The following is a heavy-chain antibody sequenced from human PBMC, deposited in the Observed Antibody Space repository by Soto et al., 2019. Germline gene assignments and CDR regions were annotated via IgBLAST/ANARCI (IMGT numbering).Heavy chain of an antibody. Sequence: QVQLVESGGGVVQPGRSLRLSCAASGFTFSSYGMHWVRQAPGKGLEWVAVISYDGSNKYYADSVKGRFTISRDNSKNTLYLQMNSLRAEDTAVYYCAKGLQGGNPLREYYYYYGMDVWGQGTTVTVSS. V-gene: IGHV3-30*18. J-gene: IGHJ6*02. D-gene: IGHD2-15*01. CDR3: AKGLQGGNPLREYYYYYGMDV. CDR2: ISYDGSNK. CDR1: GFTFSSYG.